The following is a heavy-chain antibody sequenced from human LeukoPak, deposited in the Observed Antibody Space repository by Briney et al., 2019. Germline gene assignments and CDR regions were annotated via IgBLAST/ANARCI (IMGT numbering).Heavy chain of an antibody. CDR3: ARWVGATECSDY. V-gene: IGHV3-21*01. CDR1: GFPFSSYW. J-gene: IGHJ4*02. Sequence: GGSLRLSCVASGFPFSSYWMTWVRQAPGKGLEWVSSISSSTSYIYYADSVKGRFTISKDNAKNSLYLQMNSLRAEDTAVYYCARWVGATECSDYWGQGTLVTVSS. CDR2: ISSSTSYI. D-gene: IGHD1-26*01.